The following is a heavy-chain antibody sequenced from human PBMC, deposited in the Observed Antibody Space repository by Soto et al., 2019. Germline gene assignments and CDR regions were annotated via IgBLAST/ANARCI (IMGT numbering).Heavy chain of an antibody. CDR2: FSLSGTT. J-gene: IGHJ4*02. CDR1: GASITGTSY. Sequence: PSEPLSLTCSVSGASITGTSYWSWIRQPAGKGLEWIGRFSLSGTTNYNPSLRSRVTMSADVSKNQFSLRLTSVTAADTALYYCERGMTPPVALAWYYFDSWGQGTWSTSSS. V-gene: IGHV4-4*07. D-gene: IGHD3-9*01. CDR3: ERGMTPPVALAWYYFDS.